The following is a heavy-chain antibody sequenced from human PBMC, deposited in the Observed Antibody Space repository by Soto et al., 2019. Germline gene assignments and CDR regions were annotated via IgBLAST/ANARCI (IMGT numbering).Heavy chain of an antibody. CDR2: TRNKANSYTT. V-gene: IGHV3-72*01. CDR3: AKLRREIPAATATQYNWFDP. J-gene: IGHJ5*02. D-gene: IGHD2-2*01. CDR1: GFTFSDHY. Sequence: GGSLRLSCAASGFTFSDHYMDWVRQAPGKGLEWVGRTRNKANSYTTEYAASVKGRFTISRDDSKNSLYLQMNSLRAEDTAVYYCAKLRREIPAATATQYNWFDPWGQGTLVTVSS.